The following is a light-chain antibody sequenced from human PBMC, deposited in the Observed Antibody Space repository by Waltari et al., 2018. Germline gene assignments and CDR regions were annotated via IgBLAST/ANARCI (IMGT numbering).Light chain of an antibody. J-gene: IGLJ3*02. V-gene: IGLV2-14*01. CDR3: TSFTSSATWV. CDR2: EVS. CDR1: SPDIAAYKH. Sequence: QSALTQPASVSGSPGQSITISCSGTSPDIAAYKHVSWYQQHPGKAPQLMIYEVSNRPSGVSNRFSGSKSGNTASLTISGLQADDESHYYCTSFTSSATWVFGGGTKVTVL.